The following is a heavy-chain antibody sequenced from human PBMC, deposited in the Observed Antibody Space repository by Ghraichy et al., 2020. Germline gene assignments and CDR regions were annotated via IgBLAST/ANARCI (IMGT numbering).Heavy chain of an antibody. Sequence: GGSLRLSCAASGFTFSSYAMSWVRQAPGKGLEWVSAISGSGGSTYYADSVKGRFTISRDNSKNTLYLQMNSLRAEDTAVYYCAKLPPPYVPVFPAAMMGGILGAFDYWGQGTLVTVSS. D-gene: IGHD2-2*01. CDR3: AKLPPPYVPVFPAAMMGGILGAFDY. CDR2: ISGSGGST. V-gene: IGHV3-23*01. CDR1: GFTFSSYA. J-gene: IGHJ4*02.